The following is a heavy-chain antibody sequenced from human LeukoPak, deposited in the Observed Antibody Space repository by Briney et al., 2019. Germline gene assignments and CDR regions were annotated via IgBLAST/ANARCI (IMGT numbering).Heavy chain of an antibody. Sequence: PGGSLRLSCAASGFTFSSYSMNWVRQVPGKGLGWVSSISSSSSYIYYADSVKGRFTISRDNAKNSLYLQMNSLRAEDTAVYYCARDRGIAAATENFDYWGQGTLVTVSS. V-gene: IGHV3-21*01. CDR3: ARDRGIAAATENFDY. J-gene: IGHJ4*02. CDR2: ISSSSSYI. D-gene: IGHD6-13*01. CDR1: GFTFSSYS.